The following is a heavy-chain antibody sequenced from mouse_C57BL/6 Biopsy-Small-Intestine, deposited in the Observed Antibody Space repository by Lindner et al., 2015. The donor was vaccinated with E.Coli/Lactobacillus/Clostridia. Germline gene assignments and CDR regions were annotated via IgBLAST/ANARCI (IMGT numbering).Heavy chain of an antibody. CDR2: IYPGNGDT. CDR1: GYTFTSYN. Sequence: LQESGAELVRPGASVKMSCKASGYTFTSYNMHWVKQTPRQGLEWIGAIYPGNGDTSYNQKFKGKATFSADPSSNTAHMQLSSLTTEDSAMYYCAIYYGSRYYAMDYWGQGTSVTVSS. J-gene: IGHJ4*01. D-gene: IGHD1-1*01. CDR3: AIYYGSRYYAMDY. V-gene: IGHV1-12*01.